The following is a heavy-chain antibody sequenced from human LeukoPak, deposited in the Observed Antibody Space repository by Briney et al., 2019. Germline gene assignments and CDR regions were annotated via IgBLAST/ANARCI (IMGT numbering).Heavy chain of an antibody. V-gene: IGHV3-30*02. D-gene: IGHD3-9*01. CDR3: AKAPYFDWLLSYFDY. Sequence: PGGSLRLSCAASGFTFSSYGMHWVRQAPGKGLEWVAFIRYDGSKKYYADSVKGRSTVSRDNSKNTLYLQMNSLRAEDTAVYYCAKAPYFDWLLSYFDYWGQGTLVTVPS. J-gene: IGHJ4*02. CDR2: IRYDGSKK. CDR1: GFTFSSYG.